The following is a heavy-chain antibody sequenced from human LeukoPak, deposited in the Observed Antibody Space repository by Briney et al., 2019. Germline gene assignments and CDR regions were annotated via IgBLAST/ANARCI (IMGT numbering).Heavy chain of an antibody. CDR3: ARAGGRTVTDNWFDP. Sequence: SETLSLTCTVSGGSISSHYWSWIRQPPGKGPEWIGYIYYSGSTNYNPSLKSRVTISVDTSKNQFSLKLSSVTAADTAVYYCARAGGRTVTDNWFDPWGQGTLVTVSS. D-gene: IGHD4-11*01. J-gene: IGHJ5*02. V-gene: IGHV4-59*11. CDR1: GGSISSHY. CDR2: IYYSGST.